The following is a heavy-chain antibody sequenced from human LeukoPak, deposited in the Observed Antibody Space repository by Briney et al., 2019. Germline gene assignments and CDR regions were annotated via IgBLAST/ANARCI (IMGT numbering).Heavy chain of an antibody. D-gene: IGHD5-18*01. CDR3: ARGTDTAMA. V-gene: IGHV3-48*02. CDR1: GFTFSSYN. CDR2: LSGGVSNI. J-gene: IGHJ5*02. Sequence: PGGSLRLSCAASGFTFSSYNMDWVRQAPGKGLEWVSYLSGGVSNIHYADSVKGRFTISRDNAKNSLYLQMNSLRDEDTAVYYCARGTDTAMAWGQGTLVTVSS.